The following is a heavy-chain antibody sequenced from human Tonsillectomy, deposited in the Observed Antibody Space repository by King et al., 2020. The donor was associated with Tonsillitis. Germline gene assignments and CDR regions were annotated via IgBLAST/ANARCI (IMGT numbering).Heavy chain of an antibody. CDR2: INCDGSST. V-gene: IGHV3-74*01. CDR3: VVVTEDY. D-gene: IGHD2-21*02. CDR1: GFTFSNYW. Sequence: VQLVESGGGLVQPGGSLRLSCAASGFTFSNYWVHWVRQAPGKGLVWVSRINCDGSSTNYADSVKGRFTISRDNAKNTLYLQMNSLRADDTAVYYCVVVTEDYWGQGTLVTVSS. J-gene: IGHJ4*02.